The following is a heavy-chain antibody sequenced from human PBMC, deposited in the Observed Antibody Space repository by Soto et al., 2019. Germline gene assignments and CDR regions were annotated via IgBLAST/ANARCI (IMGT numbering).Heavy chain of an antibody. CDR3: VSRVSGTYDY. J-gene: IGHJ4*02. CDR2: ISSNGGTT. Sequence: EVQLAESGGGMVQPGGSLRLSCVASGFTFSSYDMHWVRQAPGKGLEYVSSISSNGGTTYYGNSVKGRFTISRDNSKNTLYLQMGSLRAEDMAVYYCVSRVSGTYDYWSQGPLVTVSS. D-gene: IGHD3-10*01. V-gene: IGHV3-64*01. CDR1: GFTFSSYD.